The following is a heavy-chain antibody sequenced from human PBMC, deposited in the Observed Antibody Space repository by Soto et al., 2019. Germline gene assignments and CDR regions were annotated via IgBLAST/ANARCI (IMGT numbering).Heavy chain of an antibody. CDR2: ISAYNGNT. CDR3: ARDKPGDYIYYYYMDV. D-gene: IGHD3-10*01. J-gene: IGHJ6*03. Sequence: ASVKVSCKASGYTFTSYGISWVRQAPGQGLEWMGWISAYNGNTNYAQKLQGRVTMTTDTSTSTAYMELRSLRFDDTAVYYCARDKPGDYIYYYYMDVWGKGTTVTVSS. V-gene: IGHV1-18*01. CDR1: GYTFTSYG.